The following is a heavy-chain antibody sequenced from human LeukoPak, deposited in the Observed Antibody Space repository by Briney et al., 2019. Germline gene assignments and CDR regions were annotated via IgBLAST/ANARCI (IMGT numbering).Heavy chain of an antibody. CDR2: IYYSGST. V-gene: IGHV4-59*01. CDR1: GGSISSYY. Sequence: PSETLSLTCTVSGGSISSYYWSWIRQPPGKGLEWIGYIYYSGSTNYNPSLKSRVTISVDTSKNQFSLKLSSVTAADTAVYYCARAYSSGWYPALYYFDYWGQGTLVTVS. J-gene: IGHJ4*02. D-gene: IGHD6-19*01. CDR3: ARAYSSGWYPALYYFDY.